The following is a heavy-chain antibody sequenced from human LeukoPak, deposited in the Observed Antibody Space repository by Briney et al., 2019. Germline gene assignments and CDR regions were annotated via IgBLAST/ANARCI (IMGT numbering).Heavy chain of an antibody. Sequence: ASVRLSYKASGHPFTVHYILCARQAPGQGREWMGWIPPNRCGTNYAQKLQGRATMTRDTSISTAYMELSRLRADDTAVYYCARGSFSADAPLVLDYFHHWGQGTLVTDSS. CDR3: ARGSFSADAPLVLDYFHH. CDR1: GHPFTVHY. D-gene: IGHD5-18*01. V-gene: IGHV1-2*02. J-gene: IGHJ1*01. CDR2: IPPNRCGT.